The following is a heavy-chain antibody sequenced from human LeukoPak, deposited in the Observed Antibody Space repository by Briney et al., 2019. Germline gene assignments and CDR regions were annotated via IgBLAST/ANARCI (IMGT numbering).Heavy chain of an antibody. CDR1: GGSISSSSYY. Sequence: KPSETLSLTCTVSGGSISSSSYYWGWIRQPPGKGLEWIGSIYYSGSTYYNPSLKSRVTISVDTSKNQFSLKLSSVTAADTAVYYCARDDYFYYMDVWGKGTTVTVSS. V-gene: IGHV4-39*07. J-gene: IGHJ6*03. CDR2: IYYSGST. CDR3: ARDDYFYYMDV.